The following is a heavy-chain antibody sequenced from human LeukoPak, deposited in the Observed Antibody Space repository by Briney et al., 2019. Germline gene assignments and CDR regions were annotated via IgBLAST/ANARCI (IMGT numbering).Heavy chain of an antibody. CDR2: MNPNSGNT. Sequence: GASVKVSCKASGYTFTSYDINWVRQATGQGLEWMGWMNPNSGNTGYAQKFQGRVTITRNTSISTAYMELSSLRSEDTAVYYCARGRKGRIAAAGTNYYYYYMGVWGKGTTVTVSS. D-gene: IGHD6-13*01. CDR1: GYTFTSYD. CDR3: ARGRKGRIAAAGTNYYYYYMGV. V-gene: IGHV1-8*03. J-gene: IGHJ6*03.